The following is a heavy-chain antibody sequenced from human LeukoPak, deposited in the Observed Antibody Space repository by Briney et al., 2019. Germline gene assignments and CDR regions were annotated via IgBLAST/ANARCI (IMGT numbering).Heavy chain of an antibody. CDR3: ARGRYSSGWYGFDY. Sequence: ASVKVSCKASGYTFTSYDINWVRQATGQGLEWMGWMNPNSGNTGYAQKFQGRVTMTRNTSISTAYMELSSLRSEDTAVYYCARGRYSSGWYGFDYWGQGTLVTVSS. J-gene: IGHJ4*02. CDR1: GYTFTSYD. CDR2: MNPNSGNT. D-gene: IGHD6-19*01. V-gene: IGHV1-8*01.